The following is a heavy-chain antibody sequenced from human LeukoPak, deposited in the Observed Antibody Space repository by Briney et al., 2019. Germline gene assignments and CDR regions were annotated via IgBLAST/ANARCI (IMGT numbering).Heavy chain of an antibody. CDR3: ARVSVLWFGELLLAADHFDY. V-gene: IGHV1-18*01. J-gene: IGHJ4*02. D-gene: IGHD3-10*01. CDR1: GYTFTSYS. CDR2: ISAYNGNT. Sequence: ASVKVSCKASGYTFTSYSISWVRQAPGQGLEWMGWISAYNGNTNYAQKLQGRDTMTTDTSTSTAYMELRSLRSDDTAVYYCARVSVLWFGELLLAADHFDYWGQGTLVTVSS.